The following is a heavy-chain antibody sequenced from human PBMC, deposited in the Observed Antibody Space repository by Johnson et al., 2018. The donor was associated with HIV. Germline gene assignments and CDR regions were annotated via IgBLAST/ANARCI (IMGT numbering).Heavy chain of an antibody. J-gene: IGHJ3*02. V-gene: IGHV3-11*01. Sequence: QVHLVESGGGLVKPGGSLRLSCTASGFSFSDYYMSWIRQAPGKGLEWVSYISGSGGTIYNADSVKGRFTISRDNAKNSLYLQMNSLRAEDTALYYCTSDRRGSSGAFDIWGQGTMVTVSS. D-gene: IGHD1-26*01. CDR1: GFSFSDYY. CDR3: TSDRRGSSGAFDI. CDR2: ISGSGGTI.